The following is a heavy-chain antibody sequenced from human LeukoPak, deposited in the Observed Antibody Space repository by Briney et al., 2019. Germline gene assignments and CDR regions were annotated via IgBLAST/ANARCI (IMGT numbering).Heavy chain of an antibody. V-gene: IGHV1-58*02. CDR2: LAVGSGNT. CDR1: GFSFSSSS. CDR3: AAVFGSGYYYYFDY. J-gene: IGHJ4*02. D-gene: IGHD3-22*01. Sequence: ASVKVSCKASGFSFSSSSMQWVRQARGPRLEWIGWLAVGSGNTNYAQKFQGRVTITRDMSTSTAYMELSSLRSEDTALYYCAAVFGSGYYYYFDYWGQGSLVTVSS.